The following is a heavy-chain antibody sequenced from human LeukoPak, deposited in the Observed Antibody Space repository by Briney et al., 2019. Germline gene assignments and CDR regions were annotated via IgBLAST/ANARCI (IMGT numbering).Heavy chain of an antibody. CDR3: ARQNSGARLNV. CDR1: GDSISSYY. D-gene: IGHD6-25*01. J-gene: IGHJ6*02. CDR2: IYYSGST. Sequence: SETLSLTCTVSGDSISSYYWSWIRQPPGKGLEWIGYIYYSGSTRNNPSLHSRVTISIDTSKNQISLKLSSVTAADTAVYYCARQNSGARLNVWGQGTTVTVSS. V-gene: IGHV4-59*01.